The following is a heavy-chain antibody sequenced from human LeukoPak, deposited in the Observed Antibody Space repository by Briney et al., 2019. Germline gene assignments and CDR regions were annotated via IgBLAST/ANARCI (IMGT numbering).Heavy chain of an antibody. D-gene: IGHD6-13*01. J-gene: IGHJ4*02. CDR1: GGSISSSSYY. CDR2: IYYSGST. V-gene: IGHV4-39*07. Sequence: SETLSLTCTVSGGSISSSSYYWGWIRQPPGKGLEWNGSIYYSGSTYYNPSLKSRVTMSVDTSKNQFSLKLCSVTAADTAVYYCARDRGIAAAGPFDYWGQGTLVTVSS. CDR3: ARDRGIAAAGPFDY.